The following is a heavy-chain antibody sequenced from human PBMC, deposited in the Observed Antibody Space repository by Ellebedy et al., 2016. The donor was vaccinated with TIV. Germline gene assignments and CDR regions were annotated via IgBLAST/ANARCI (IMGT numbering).Heavy chain of an antibody. D-gene: IGHD2-15*01. CDR1: GFTFSNYN. Sequence: PGGSLRLSCVASGFTFSNYNMNWVRQSPGKGLEWVSSIRSTGSDKYYAASVKGRFTISRDNAQDKPFLQMNSLRAEDTAVYFCSRGWSTPDSWGQGTLVIVSS. CDR3: SRGWSTPDS. J-gene: IGHJ4*02. CDR2: IRSTGSDK. V-gene: IGHV3-21*06.